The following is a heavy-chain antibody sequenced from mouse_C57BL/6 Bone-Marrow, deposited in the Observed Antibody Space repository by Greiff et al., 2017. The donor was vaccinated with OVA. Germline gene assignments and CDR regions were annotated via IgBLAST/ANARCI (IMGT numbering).Heavy chain of an antibody. D-gene: IGHD4-1*01. Sequence: EVKVVESGGGLVKPGGSLKLSCAASGFTFSSSAMSWVRPPPEKRLAWVATISDGGSYTYYPDNVKGRFTISSDNAKNNLYLQMSHLKSEDTAMYYWARERGTGPPAYWGQGTLVTVSA. V-gene: IGHV5-4*01. CDR2: ISDGGSYT. CDR3: ARERGTGPPAY. J-gene: IGHJ3*01. CDR1: GFTFSSSA.